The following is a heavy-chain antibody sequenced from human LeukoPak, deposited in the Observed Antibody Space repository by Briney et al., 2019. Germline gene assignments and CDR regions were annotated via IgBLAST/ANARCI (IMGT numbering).Heavy chain of an antibody. CDR3: ARDGGGDRMGDPGSYYGMDV. Sequence: PGGSLRLSCAASGFTFSSYAMHWVSQASGQGMEYVSATSSNGASTFYANSVKGRFTISRDNSKNTLYLQMGSLRADDMGVYCCARDGGGDRMGDPGSYYGMDVWGQGTTVTVSS. CDR2: TSSNGAST. D-gene: IGHD3-10*01. CDR1: GFTFSSYA. V-gene: IGHV3-64*01. J-gene: IGHJ6*02.